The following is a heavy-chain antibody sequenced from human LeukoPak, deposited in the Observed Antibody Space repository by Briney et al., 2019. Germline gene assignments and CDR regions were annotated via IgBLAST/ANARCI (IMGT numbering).Heavy chain of an antibody. Sequence: SQTLSLTCAISGDSVSSNSAAWNWIGQSPSRGLEWLGRTYYRSKWYNDYAVSVKSRITINPDTSKNQFSLQLNSVTPEDTAVYYCARVVGANTYYYYYGMDVWGQGTTVTVSS. V-gene: IGHV6-1*01. D-gene: IGHD1-26*01. CDR3: ARVVGANTYYYYYGMDV. CDR1: GDSVSSNSAA. J-gene: IGHJ6*02. CDR2: TYYRSKWYN.